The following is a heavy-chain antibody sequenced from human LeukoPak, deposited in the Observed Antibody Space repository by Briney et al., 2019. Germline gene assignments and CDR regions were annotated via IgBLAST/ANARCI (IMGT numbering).Heavy chain of an antibody. V-gene: IGHV3-30*18. Sequence: GRSLRLSCAASGFTFSSYGMHWVRQAPGKGLGGVAGISYDGSNKYYADSVKGRFTISRDNSKNTLYLQMNSLRAEGTAVYYCAKDPRGYSYGQFDYWGQGTLVTVSS. CDR2: ISYDGSNK. CDR1: GFTFSSYG. J-gene: IGHJ4*02. D-gene: IGHD5-18*01. CDR3: AKDPRGYSYGQFDY.